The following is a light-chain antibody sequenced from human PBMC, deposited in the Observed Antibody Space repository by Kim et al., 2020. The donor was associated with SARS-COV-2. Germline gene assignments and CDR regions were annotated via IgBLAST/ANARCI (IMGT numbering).Light chain of an antibody. CDR2: GAS. J-gene: IGKJ1*01. V-gene: IGKV3-15*01. CDR3: QQYNNWPPT. Sequence: SVSPGERATLSCRASQIVSSNLAWYQQKPGQAPRLLIYGASTRATGIPARFSGSGSGTEFTLTISSLQSEDFAVYYCQQYNNWPPTFGQGTKV. CDR1: QIVSSN.